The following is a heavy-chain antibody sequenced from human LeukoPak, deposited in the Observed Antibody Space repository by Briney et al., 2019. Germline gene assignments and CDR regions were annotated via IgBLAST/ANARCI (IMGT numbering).Heavy chain of an antibody. Sequence: SETLSLTCTVSGGSISSSSYYWGWIRQPPGKGLEWIGEIYHSGSTNYNPSLKSRVTISVDESKNQFSLKLSSVTAADTAVYYCARLGFVGMDSSSWYLVDAFDIWGQGTMVTVSS. J-gene: IGHJ3*02. CDR3: ARLGFVGMDSSSWYLVDAFDI. CDR2: IYHSGST. D-gene: IGHD6-13*01. CDR1: GGSISSSSYY. V-gene: IGHV4-39*07.